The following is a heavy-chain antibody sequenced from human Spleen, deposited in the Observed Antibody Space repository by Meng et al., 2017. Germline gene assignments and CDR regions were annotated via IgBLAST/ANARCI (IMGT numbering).Heavy chain of an antibody. Sequence: GESLKISCAASGFTFSSHSMNWFRQAPEKGLEWVSSISSSSTYIFYADSVKGRFTISRDNAKNSLYLQVNGLTAEDTAVYYCARGLVGATSDYWGQGTVVTVSS. CDR1: GFTFSSHS. CDR2: ISSSSTYI. D-gene: IGHD1-26*01. J-gene: IGHJ4*02. CDR3: ARGLVGATSDY. V-gene: IGHV3-21*01.